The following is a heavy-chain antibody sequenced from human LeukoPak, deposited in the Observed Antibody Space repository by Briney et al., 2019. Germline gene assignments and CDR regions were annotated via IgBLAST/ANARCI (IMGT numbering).Heavy chain of an antibody. CDR1: GGSISSYY. D-gene: IGHD3-3*01. CDR3: ARSPLRFLEWLPRFDY. CDR2: IYYSGST. V-gene: IGHV4-59*01. J-gene: IGHJ4*02. Sequence: SETLSLTCTVSGGSISSYYWSWIRQPPGKGLEWIGDIYYSGSTNYNPSLKSRVTISVDTSKNQFSLKLSSVTAVDTAVYYCARSPLRFLEWLPRFDYWGQGTLVTVSS.